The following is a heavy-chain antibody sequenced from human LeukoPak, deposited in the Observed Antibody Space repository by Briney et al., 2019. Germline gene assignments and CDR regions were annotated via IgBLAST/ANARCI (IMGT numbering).Heavy chain of an antibody. V-gene: IGHV3-30*14. CDR3: AREGWEEKGFDP. J-gene: IGHJ5*02. D-gene: IGHD1-26*01. Sequence: AGGSLRLSCAASGFTFSSYAMHWVRQAPGKGLEWVAVISYDGSNKYYADSVKGRFTISRDNSKNTLYLQMNSLRAEDTAVYYCAREGWEEKGFDPWGQGTLVTVSS. CDR1: GFTFSSYA. CDR2: ISYDGSNK.